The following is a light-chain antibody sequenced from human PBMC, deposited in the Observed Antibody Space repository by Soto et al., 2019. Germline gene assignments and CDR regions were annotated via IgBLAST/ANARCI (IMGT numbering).Light chain of an antibody. J-gene: IGKJ1*01. Sequence: EIVMTQSPATLSVSPGERATLSCRASQSVSSNLAWYQQKPGQAPRLLIYGASTRATGIPARFSGSGSGTEFTLTISSMQSEDFLIDYYHQYNNSPPWTFGQGTKVEIK. CDR2: GAS. CDR1: QSVSSN. V-gene: IGKV3-15*01. CDR3: HQYNNSPPWT.